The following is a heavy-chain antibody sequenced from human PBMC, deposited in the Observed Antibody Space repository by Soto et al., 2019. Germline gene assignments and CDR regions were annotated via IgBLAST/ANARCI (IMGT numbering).Heavy chain of an antibody. Sequence: QVQLVQSGAEVRKPGASVKVSCKPSGYTFNTYYLHWLRQGPGQALEWMGVIHPSGGGTTYAQKFLGRVTVTRDTSTTTVFMALSSLRSDDTAVYYCARGGHIAVVTASFDNWGQGTLVTVSS. V-gene: IGHV1-46*02. CDR2: IHPSGGGT. D-gene: IGHD2-21*02. CDR3: ARGGHIAVVTASFDN. J-gene: IGHJ4*02. CDR1: GYTFNTYY.